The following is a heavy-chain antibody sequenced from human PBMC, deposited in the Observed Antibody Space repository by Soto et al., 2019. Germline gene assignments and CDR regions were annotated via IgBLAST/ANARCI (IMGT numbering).Heavy chain of an antibody. CDR3: AIVHTSGPYHYGLDV. J-gene: IGHJ6*02. CDR1: GGSISSGGYC. CDR2: VYYSGST. D-gene: IGHD3-10*01. V-gene: IGHV4-31*03. Sequence: SETLSLTCTVSGGSISSGGYCWSWIRHLPGKGLEWIGYVYYSGSTYYNPSLKSRITTSLDTSKNQFSLKLNSVTAADTAVYFCAIVHTSGPYHYGLDVWGQGTTVTVSS.